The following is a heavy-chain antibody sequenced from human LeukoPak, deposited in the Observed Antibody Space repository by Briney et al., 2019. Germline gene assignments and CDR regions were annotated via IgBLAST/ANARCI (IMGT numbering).Heavy chain of an antibody. D-gene: IGHD4-11*01. V-gene: IGHV4-59*01. J-gene: IGHJ6*03. CDR3: ARGMTTGGDYYYYYMDV. Sequence: PSETLSLTCTVSGGSISSYYWSWIRQPPGRGLEWIGYIYYSGSTNYNPSLKSRVTISVDTSKNQFSLKLSSVTAADTAVYYCARGMTTGGDYYYYYMDVWGKGTTVTVSS. CDR2: IYYSGST. CDR1: GGSISSYY.